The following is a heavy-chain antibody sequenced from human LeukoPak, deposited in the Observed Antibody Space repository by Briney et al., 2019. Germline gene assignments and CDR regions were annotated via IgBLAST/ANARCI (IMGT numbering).Heavy chain of an antibody. J-gene: IGHJ4*02. D-gene: IGHD6-13*01. Sequence: GGSLRLSCVASGFMFDDHTMHWVRQVPGKGLEWVSLISWEGSTTYYADSVKDRFTISRDTSKNSLSLQMNNLRPEDTALYYCAKARSSSWSYLESWGQGTQVTVSS. V-gene: IGHV3-43*01. CDR1: GFMFDDHT. CDR2: ISWEGSTT. CDR3: AKARSSSWSYLES.